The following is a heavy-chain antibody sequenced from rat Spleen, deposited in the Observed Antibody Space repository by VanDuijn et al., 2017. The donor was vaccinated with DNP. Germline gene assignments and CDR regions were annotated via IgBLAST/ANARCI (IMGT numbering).Heavy chain of an antibody. CDR1: GFIFSNYW. CDR2: ITNTGGSV. Sequence: EVQLVESGGGLVQPGRSLKLSCVASGFIFSNYWMTWIRQAPGKGLEWITSITNTGGSVYYLDSVKGRFTISRDNVKSTLYLQMSKLGSEDKAIYYCARGPNYGGYPDFFDYWGQGVMVTVSS. V-gene: IGHV5-31*01. J-gene: IGHJ2*01. D-gene: IGHD1-11*01. CDR3: ARGPNYGGYPDFFDY.